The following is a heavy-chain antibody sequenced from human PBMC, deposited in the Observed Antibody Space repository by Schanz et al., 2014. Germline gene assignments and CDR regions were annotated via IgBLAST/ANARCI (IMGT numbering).Heavy chain of an antibody. CDR2: IWNNGVTK. D-gene: IGHD3-10*01. CDR1: GFSLNTYG. CDR3: ARDGNYYGSRNYYKTPYYFDY. Sequence: QAQLMESGGGVVQPGTSLILSCSVSGFSLNTYGIHWFRQPAGKGLEWVAVIWNNGVTKYYADSVKGRFTISRDNSKNTLHLQVTSLRAEDTAIYYCARDGNYYGSRNYYKTPYYFDYWGQGTLVTVSS. V-gene: IGHV3-33*01. J-gene: IGHJ4*02.